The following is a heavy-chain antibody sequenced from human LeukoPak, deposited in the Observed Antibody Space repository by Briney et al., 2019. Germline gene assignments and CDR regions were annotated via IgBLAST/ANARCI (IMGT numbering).Heavy chain of an antibody. Sequence: GGSLRLSCAASGFSLIGYAMNWVRQAPGRGLEWVSSITSYSSYKSYADSVKGRFTISIDNAKNSLFLEMNSLTAEDTAVYYCARWEECSATGHCGQGTLVIVSS. CDR3: ARWEECSATGH. V-gene: IGHV3-21*01. CDR2: ITSYSSYK. J-gene: IGHJ4*02. D-gene: IGHD1-14*01. CDR1: GFSLIGYA.